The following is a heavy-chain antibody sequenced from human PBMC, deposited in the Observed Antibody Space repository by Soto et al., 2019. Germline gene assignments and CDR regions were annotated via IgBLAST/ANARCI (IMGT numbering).Heavy chain of an antibody. CDR1: GFTFSSYA. D-gene: IGHD2-15*01. J-gene: IGHJ4*02. CDR2: ISGSGGST. V-gene: IGHV3-23*01. CDR3: AKAKRGPYCSGGSCYDLPDY. Sequence: GGSLRLSCAASGFTFSSYAMSWVRQAPGKGLEWVSAISGSGGSTYYADSVKGRFTISRDNSKNTLYLQMNSLRAEDTAVDYCAKAKRGPYCSGGSCYDLPDYWGQGTLVTVSS.